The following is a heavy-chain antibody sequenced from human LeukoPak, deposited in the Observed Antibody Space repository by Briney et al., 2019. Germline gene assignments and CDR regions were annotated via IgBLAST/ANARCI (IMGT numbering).Heavy chain of an antibody. J-gene: IGHJ5*02. CDR3: ARDGGPWYSSGYSNWFDP. Sequence: GASVKVSCKASGYTFTSYYMHWVRQAPGQGLEWMGIINPSGGSTSYAQKFQGRVTMTRDMSTSTVYMELSSLRSEDTAVYYCARDGGPWYSSGYSNWFDPWGQGTLVTVSS. V-gene: IGHV1-46*01. CDR1: GYTFTSYY. D-gene: IGHD3-22*01. CDR2: INPSGGST.